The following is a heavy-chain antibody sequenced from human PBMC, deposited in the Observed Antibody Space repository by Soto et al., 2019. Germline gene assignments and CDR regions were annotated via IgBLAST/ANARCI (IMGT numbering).Heavy chain of an antibody. J-gene: IGHJ4*02. CDR2: ISAYNGNT. Sequence: QVQLVQSGAEVKKPGASVKVSCKASGYTFTSYGITWVRQAPGQGLEWMAWISAYNGNTNYAQKLQGRVTMTTDTSTSPAYMELRSLRSDATAVYYCARVMAAAADFDYWGQGTLVTVSS. CDR3: ARVMAAAADFDY. D-gene: IGHD2-15*01. CDR1: GYTFTSYG. V-gene: IGHV1-18*01.